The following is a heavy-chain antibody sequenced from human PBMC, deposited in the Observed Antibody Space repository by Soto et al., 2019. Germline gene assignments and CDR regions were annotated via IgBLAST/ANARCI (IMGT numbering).Heavy chain of an antibody. Sequence: PGGSLRLSCAASGFTFDDYAMHWVRQAPGKGLEWVSGISWSSGSIDYADSVKGRFTISRDNAKNSLFLQMNSLRPEDTALYYCARDKSSYGSGWPLDYWGQGTLVTVSS. D-gene: IGHD6-19*01. CDR2: ISWSSGSI. CDR1: GFTFDDYA. CDR3: ARDKSSYGSGWPLDY. V-gene: IGHV3-9*01. J-gene: IGHJ4*02.